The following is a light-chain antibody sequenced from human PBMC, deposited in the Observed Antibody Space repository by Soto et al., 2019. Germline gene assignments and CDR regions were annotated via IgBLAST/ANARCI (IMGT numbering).Light chain of an antibody. CDR2: AAS. CDR3: QQVSGYPLS. CDR1: QSISNW. Sequence: DIQMTQSPSTLPASVGDRVTITCRASQSISNWLAWYQQKPGKAPKLLIYAASTLQSGVPSRFSGSGSGTDFTLTISCLQSEDFATYYCQQVSGYPLSFGGGTKVDIK. J-gene: IGKJ4*01. V-gene: IGKV1-5*01.